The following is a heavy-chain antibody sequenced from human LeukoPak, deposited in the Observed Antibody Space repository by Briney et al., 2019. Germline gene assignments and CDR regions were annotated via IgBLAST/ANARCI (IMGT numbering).Heavy chain of an antibody. CDR2: IYHSGST. D-gene: IGHD5-18*01. V-gene: IGHV4-38-2*02. J-gene: IGHJ4*02. CDR1: GYSISSGYY. CDR3: ARGDTAMVYFDY. Sequence: SETLSLTCTVSGYSISSGYYWGWVRQPPGKGLEWIGSIYHSGSTYYNPSLKSRVTISVDTSKNQFSLKLSSVTAADTAVYYCARGDTAMVYFDYWGQGALVTVSS.